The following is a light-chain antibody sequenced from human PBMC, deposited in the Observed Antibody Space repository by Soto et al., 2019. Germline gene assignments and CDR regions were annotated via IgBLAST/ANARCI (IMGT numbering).Light chain of an antibody. CDR2: YDS. CDR3: QVWDSSSDHPDVV. Sequence: SYELTQPPSVSVAPGKTARITCGGNKFGSKSVHWYQQKPGQAPVRVIYYDSDRPSGVPERFSGSNSGNTATLNISRVEAGDEADYYCQVWDSSSDHPDVVFGGGTKLTVL. V-gene: IGLV3-21*04. J-gene: IGLJ2*01. CDR1: KFGSKS.